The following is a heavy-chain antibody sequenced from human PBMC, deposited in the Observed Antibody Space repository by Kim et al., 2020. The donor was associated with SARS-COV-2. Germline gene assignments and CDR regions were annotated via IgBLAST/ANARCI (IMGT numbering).Heavy chain of an antibody. CDR1: GYTFVSYG. CDR3: ARRGYDGYEYFDY. CDR2: ISTYDGIT. Sequence: ASVKVSCQTSGYTFVSYGVGWVRQAPRQGLEWMGWISTYDGITNYAQKFQGRLAMTTDASTSTIYMELTSLRSDDTAMYYCARRGYDGYEYFDYWGQGTLVTVAS. D-gene: IGHD5-12*01. V-gene: IGHV1-18*01. J-gene: IGHJ4*02.